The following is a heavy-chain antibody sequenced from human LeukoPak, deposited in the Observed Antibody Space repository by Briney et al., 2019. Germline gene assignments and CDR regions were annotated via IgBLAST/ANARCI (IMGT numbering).Heavy chain of an antibody. J-gene: IGHJ4*02. CDR3: ARKSLRQNYFDS. Sequence: SETLSLTCTVSGDSIISYYWNWIRQPAGKGLEWIGRLYSSGSTNYSPSLNSRVTLSLDTSKNQFSLSLSSVTAADTAVYYCARKSLRQNYFDSWGQGILVTVSS. CDR1: GDSIISYY. V-gene: IGHV4-4*07. CDR2: LYSSGST.